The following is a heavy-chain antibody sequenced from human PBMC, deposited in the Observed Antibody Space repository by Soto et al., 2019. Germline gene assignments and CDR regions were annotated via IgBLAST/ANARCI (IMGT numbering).Heavy chain of an antibody. Sequence: QVQLVESGGGVVQPGRSLRLSCAASGFTFSSYGMHWVRQAPGKGLEWVAVIWYDGSNKYYADSVKGRFTISRDNSKNTLYLQMNSLRAGDTAVYYCARDPGVVVIGYYFDYWGQGTLVTVSS. V-gene: IGHV3-33*01. CDR1: GFTFSSYG. CDR3: ARDPGVVVIGYYFDY. J-gene: IGHJ4*02. D-gene: IGHD3-22*01. CDR2: IWYDGSNK.